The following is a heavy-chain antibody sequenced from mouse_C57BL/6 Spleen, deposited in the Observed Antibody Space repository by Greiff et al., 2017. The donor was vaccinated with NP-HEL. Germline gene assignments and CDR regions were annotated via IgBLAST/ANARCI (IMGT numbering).Heavy chain of an antibody. CDR2: IYPGSGST. J-gene: IGHJ4*01. D-gene: IGHD1-1*01. CDR1: GYTFTSYW. Sequence: QVQLKQPGAELVKPGASVKMSCKASGYTFTSYWITWVKQRPGQGLEWIGDIYPGSGSTNYNEKFKSKATLTVDTSSSTAYMQLSSLTSEDSAVYYCAREVYYGSSSAMDYWGQGTSVTVSS. V-gene: IGHV1-55*01. CDR3: AREVYYGSSSAMDY.